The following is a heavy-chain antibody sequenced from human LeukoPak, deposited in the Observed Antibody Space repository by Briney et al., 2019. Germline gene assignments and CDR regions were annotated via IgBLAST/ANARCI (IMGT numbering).Heavy chain of an antibody. Sequence: PGGSLRLSCAASGFTFSSYAMSWVRQAPGKGLEWVSAISGSGGSTYYADSVKGRFTISRDNSKNTLYLQMNSLRAEDTAVYYCAKCQVLVGGSCYPFDYWGQGTLVTVSS. D-gene: IGHD2-15*01. CDR2: ISGSGGST. CDR3: AKCQVLVGGSCYPFDY. CDR1: GFTFSSYA. J-gene: IGHJ4*02. V-gene: IGHV3-23*01.